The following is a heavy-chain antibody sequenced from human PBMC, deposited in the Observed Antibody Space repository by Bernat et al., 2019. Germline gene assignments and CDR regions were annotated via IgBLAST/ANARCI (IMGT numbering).Heavy chain of an antibody. Sequence: EVKVVESGVGLVQPGGSLRLSCEASGFSLSSYLMHWVRQAPGERLVWVSRITSDGTNKIYADSVKGRFTISRDNAKNTLYLQMNSLRAEDTAVYYCSRTAFVFDDVFDIWGQGTKVTVSS. D-gene: IGHD3-16*01. J-gene: IGHJ3*02. CDR2: ITSDGTNK. CDR1: GFSLSSYL. V-gene: IGHV3-74*01. CDR3: SRTAFVFDDVFDI.